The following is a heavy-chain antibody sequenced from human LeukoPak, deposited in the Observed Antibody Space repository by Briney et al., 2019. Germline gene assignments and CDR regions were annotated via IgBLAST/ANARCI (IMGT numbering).Heavy chain of an antibody. J-gene: IGHJ4*02. CDR1: GGSISSGGYY. V-gene: IGHV4-31*03. Sequence: PSQTLSPTCTVSGGSISSGGYYWSWIRQHPGKGLEWIGYIYYSGSTYYNPSLKSRVTISVDTSKNQFSLKLSSVTAADTAVYYCARVGGIAAAGTVFFDYWGQGTLVTVSS. CDR2: IYYSGST. D-gene: IGHD6-13*01. CDR3: ARVGGIAAAGTVFFDY.